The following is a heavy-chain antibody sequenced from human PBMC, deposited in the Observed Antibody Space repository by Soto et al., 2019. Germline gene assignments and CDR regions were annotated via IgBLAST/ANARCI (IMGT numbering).Heavy chain of an antibody. CDR1: GFSLSTYGEG. CDR2: IYWNDDK. D-gene: IGHD6-6*01. J-gene: IGHJ4*02. CDR3: TRSRGVGTRPVEY. Sequence: SGPTLVNPTQTLTLTCTFSGFSLSTYGEGVGWIRQPPGKALEWLALIYWNDDKRYRPSLKSRLTVTKDTSRNQVVLTMTNMDPVDPATYYWTRSRGVGTRPVEYLDPGALVAVST. V-gene: IGHV2-5*01.